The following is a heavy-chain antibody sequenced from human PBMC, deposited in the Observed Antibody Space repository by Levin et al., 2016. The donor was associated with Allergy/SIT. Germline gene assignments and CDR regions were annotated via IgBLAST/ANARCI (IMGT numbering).Heavy chain of an antibody. CDR2: ISGSGGST. V-gene: IGHV3-23*01. CDR3: AKGIVVGGYFEY. D-gene: IGHD2-21*01. J-gene: IGHJ4*02. Sequence: GGSLRLSCAASGFTFSSYAMSWVRQAPGKGLEWVSAISGSGGSTYYADSVKGRFAISRDNSKNTVYLQMNSLRAEDTAVYYCAKGIVVGGYFEYWGQGTLVTVSS. CDR1: GFTFSSYA.